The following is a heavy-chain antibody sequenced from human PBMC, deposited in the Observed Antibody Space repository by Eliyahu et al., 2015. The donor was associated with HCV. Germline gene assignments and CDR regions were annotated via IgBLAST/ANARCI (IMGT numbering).Heavy chain of an antibody. CDR3: ARGYWYYYGSGSISNLPPPFDF. CDR2: IHSDGTT. Sequence: EVQLVESGGGLVQPGGSLRLSCAASWFAVSSNYMRWVRQAPGKGLEWXSVIHSDGTTNYADSVKGRFTISRDNSKNTVHLQMKSLRGDDTAKYYCARGYWYYYGSGSISNLPPPFDFWGQGTLVTVSS. D-gene: IGHD3-10*01. J-gene: IGHJ4*02. V-gene: IGHV3-53*04. CDR1: WFAVSSNY.